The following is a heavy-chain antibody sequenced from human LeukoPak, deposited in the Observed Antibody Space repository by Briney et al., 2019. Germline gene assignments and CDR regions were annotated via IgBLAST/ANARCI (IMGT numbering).Heavy chain of an antibody. CDR2: LSDVGRIT. CDR3: ARDIRGYIQSDGYFDY. D-gene: IGHD1-1*01. J-gene: IGHJ4*02. CDR1: GFTFTSHA. V-gene: IGHV3-30*04. Sequence: GRSLRLSCEASGFTFTSHAVHWVRQAPGKGLEWGAVLSDVGRITLYSDSVKRRFTVSTDNSNNTLFLQMDSLRAEDSAVYYCARDIRGYIQSDGYFDYWGRGTLVTVSS.